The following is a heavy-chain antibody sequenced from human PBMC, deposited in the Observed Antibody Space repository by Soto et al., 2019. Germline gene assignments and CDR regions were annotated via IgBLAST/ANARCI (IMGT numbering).Heavy chain of an antibody. D-gene: IGHD3-22*01. Sequence: GGSLRLSCAASGFTFSSYGMHWVRQAPGKGLEWVAVIWYDGSNKYYADSVKGRFTISRDNSKNTLYLQMNSLRAEDTAVYYCARDALDYYDSSGLDYWGQGTLVTVAS. J-gene: IGHJ4*02. CDR2: IWYDGSNK. CDR1: GFTFSSYG. V-gene: IGHV3-33*01. CDR3: ARDALDYYDSSGLDY.